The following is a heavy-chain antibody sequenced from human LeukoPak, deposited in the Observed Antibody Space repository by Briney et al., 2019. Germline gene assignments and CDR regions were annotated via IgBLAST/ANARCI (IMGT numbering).Heavy chain of an antibody. CDR2: INHNGST. J-gene: IGHJ4*02. CDR1: GGSFSGYY. D-gene: IGHD3-22*01. V-gene: IGHV4-34*01. Sequence: PSETLSLTCAVYGGSFSGYYWSWIRQPPGKGLEWIGEINHNGSTNYNPSLKSRVTISVDTSKNQFSLKLSSVTAADTAVYYCARGDSSGYFDYWGQGTLVTVSS. CDR3: ARGDSSGYFDY.